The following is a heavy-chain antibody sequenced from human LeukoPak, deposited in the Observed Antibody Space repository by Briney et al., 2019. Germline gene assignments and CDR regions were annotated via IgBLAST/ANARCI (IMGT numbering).Heavy chain of an antibody. CDR3: ARGLKPPWDSTDYHD. CDR2: INASGGST. V-gene: IGHV1-46*01. D-gene: IGHD2-2*01. CDR1: GYTFTSYY. Sequence: GASVKVSCTASGYTFTSYYIHWVRRAPGQGLEWMGIINASGGSTSYAQKFQGRVTVTRDTSTSTVYMELSSLRSKDTAVYYCARGLKPPWDSTDYHDWGQGTLVTVSS. J-gene: IGHJ4*02.